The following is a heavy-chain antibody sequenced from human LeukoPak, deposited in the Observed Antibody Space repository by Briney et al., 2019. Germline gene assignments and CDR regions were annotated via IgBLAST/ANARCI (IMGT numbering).Heavy chain of an antibody. D-gene: IGHD1-26*01. Sequence: ASVKVSCKASGYTFTSYDINWVRQATGRGLEWMGWMNPNSGNTGYARKFQGRVTMTRNTSISTAYMELSSLRSEDTAVYYCARTPLSRFSAVGHWGQGTLVTVSS. CDR2: MNPNSGNT. CDR1: GYTFTSYD. J-gene: IGHJ1*01. CDR3: ARTPLSRFSAVGH. V-gene: IGHV1-8*01.